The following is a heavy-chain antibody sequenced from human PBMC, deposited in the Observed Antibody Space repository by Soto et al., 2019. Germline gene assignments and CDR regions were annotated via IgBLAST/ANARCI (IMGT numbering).Heavy chain of an antibody. CDR3: ASVNVDTAMVD. CDR2: IYYSGST. J-gene: IGHJ4*02. Sequence: SETLSLTCTVSGGSVSSGSYYWSWIRQPPGKGLEWVGYIYYSGSTNYNPSLKSRVTISVGTSKNQFSLKLSSVTAADTAVYYCASVNVDTAMVDWGQGTLVTVSS. CDR1: GGSVSSGSYY. V-gene: IGHV4-61*01. D-gene: IGHD5-18*01.